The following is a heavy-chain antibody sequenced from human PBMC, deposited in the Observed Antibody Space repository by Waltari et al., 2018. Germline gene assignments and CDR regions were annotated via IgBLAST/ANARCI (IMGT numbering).Heavy chain of an antibody. CDR2: MTPGGGKR. CDR1: GFTFSSYW. CDR3: ARDDSWQRLAA. D-gene: IGHD6-25*01. J-gene: IGHJ5*02. V-gene: IGHV3-74*03. Sequence: EVQLVESGGGLVQPGGSLRLSCAASGFTFSSYWMYWVRQPPGKGLGWVERMTPGGGKREYADSVKGRFTISRDNTKNTLYLEMNSLRVEDAAMYYCARDDSWQRLAAWGQGTLVTVSS.